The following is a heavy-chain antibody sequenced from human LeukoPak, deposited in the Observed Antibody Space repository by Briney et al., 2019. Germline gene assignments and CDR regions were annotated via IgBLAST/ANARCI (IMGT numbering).Heavy chain of an antibody. Sequence: SETLSLTCAVYGGSFSGYYWSWIRQPPGKGQELIGEINHSGSTNYNPSLKSRVTISVDTSKNQFSLKLSSVTAADTAVYYCARGREYDILTGYSVTTHFDYWGQGTLVTVSS. CDR1: GGSFSGYY. CDR3: ARGREYDILTGYSVTTHFDY. J-gene: IGHJ4*02. V-gene: IGHV4-34*01. CDR2: INHSGST. D-gene: IGHD3-9*01.